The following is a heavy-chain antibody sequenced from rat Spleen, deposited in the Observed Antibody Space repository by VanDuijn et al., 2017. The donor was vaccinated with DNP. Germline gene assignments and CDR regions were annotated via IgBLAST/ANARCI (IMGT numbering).Heavy chain of an antibody. CDR1: GFTFSNYF. J-gene: IGHJ2*01. CDR3: IRWNSGHFDY. Sequence: EVQLVESGGGLVRPERSLKLSCAASGFTFSNYFMAWVRQAPKKGLEWVATIASSSDRTYYPDSVKGRFAISRDNAKSTLYLQMNSLRSEDMATYYCIRWNSGHFDYWGQGVMVTVSS. CDR2: IASSSDRT. V-gene: IGHV5-22*01. D-gene: IGHD4-3*01.